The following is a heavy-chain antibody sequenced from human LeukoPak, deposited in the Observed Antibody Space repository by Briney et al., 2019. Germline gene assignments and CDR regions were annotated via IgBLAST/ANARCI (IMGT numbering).Heavy chain of an antibody. CDR2: IYHSGST. V-gene: IGHV4-4*02. CDR1: GGSISSSNW. CDR3: ARPHTPAAYYYYYYMDV. J-gene: IGHJ6*03. Sequence: PSETLSLTCAVSGGSISSSNWWSWVRQPPGKGLEWIGEIYHSGSTYYKPSLKSRVTISVDTSKNQFSLKLSSVTAADTAVYYCARPHTPAAYYYYYYMDVWGKGTTVTISS. D-gene: IGHD6-25*01.